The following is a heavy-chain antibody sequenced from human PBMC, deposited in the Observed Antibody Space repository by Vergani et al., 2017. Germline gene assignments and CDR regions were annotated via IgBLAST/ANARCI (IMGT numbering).Heavy chain of an antibody. CDR3: TRYYDFWSGYRFNYMDV. Sequence: EVQLLESGGGLVQPGGSLRLSCAASGFTFSNAWMSWVRQAPGKGLEWVGRIKSKTDGGTTDYAAPVKGRFTISRDDSKNTLYLQMNSLKTEDTAVYYCTRYYDFWSGYRFNYMDVWGKGTTVTVSS. V-gene: IGHV3-15*01. CDR1: GFTFSNAW. J-gene: IGHJ6*03. D-gene: IGHD3-3*01. CDR2: IKSKTDGGTT.